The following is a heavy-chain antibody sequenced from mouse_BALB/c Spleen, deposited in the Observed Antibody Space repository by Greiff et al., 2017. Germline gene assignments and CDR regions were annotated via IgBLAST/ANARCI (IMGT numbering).Heavy chain of an antibody. V-gene: IGHV7-3*02. CDR2: IRNKANGYTT. Sequence: EVMLVESGGGLVQPGGSLRLSCATSGFTFTDYYMSWVRQPPGKALEWLGFIRNKANGYTTEYSASVKGRFTISRDNSQSILYLQVNTLRAEDSATYYCARAYYGYDVAYWGQGTLVTVSA. CDR3: ARAYYGYDVAY. D-gene: IGHD2-2*01. CDR1: GFTFTDYY. J-gene: IGHJ3*01.